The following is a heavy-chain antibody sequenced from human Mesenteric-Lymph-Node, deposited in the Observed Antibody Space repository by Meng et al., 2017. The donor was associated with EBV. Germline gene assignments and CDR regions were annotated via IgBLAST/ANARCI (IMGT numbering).Heavy chain of an antibody. CDR2: INTNTGNP. Sequence: VQLFHLGLKYQMPGASFQISCTASGYSCTSFVMNWCRQTPVQVLEWMGWINTNTGNPAYAPGFAGQCIFSLDTSVSTAYLEITNLKAEDSAVYYCARGQAAVPHNWFDPWGQGTLVTVSS. CDR1: GYSCTSFV. D-gene: IGHD6-13*01. V-gene: IGHV7-4-1*02. CDR3: ARGQAAVPHNWFDP. J-gene: IGHJ5*02.